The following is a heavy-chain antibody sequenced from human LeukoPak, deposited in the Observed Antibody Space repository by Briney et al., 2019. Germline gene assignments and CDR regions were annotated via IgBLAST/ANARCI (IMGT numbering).Heavy chain of an antibody. CDR2: LDPSGGST. D-gene: IGHD5-12*01. Sequence: GASVKVSCKASGYTFTSYYMHWVRQAPGQGLEWMGILDPSGGSTSCAQKFQGRVTMTRDTSTSTVYMDLSSLTSEDMGVYYCAREGVAITASGRGAFDIWGQGAMVTVSS. J-gene: IGHJ3*02. CDR1: GYTFTSYY. V-gene: IGHV1-46*01. CDR3: AREGVAITASGRGAFDI.